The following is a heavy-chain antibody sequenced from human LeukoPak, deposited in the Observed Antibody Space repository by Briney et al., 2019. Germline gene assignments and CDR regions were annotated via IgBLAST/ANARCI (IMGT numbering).Heavy chain of an antibody. CDR3: ARAKRYFDY. J-gene: IGHJ4*02. Sequence: SETLSLTCNVSGGSITSRNYYWGWIRQPPGKGLEWIGSMSYSGSSYYNPSLKSRVTISVDRSKNQFSLKLSSVTAADTAVYYCARAKRYFDYWGQGTLVTVSS. CDR1: GGSITSRNYY. V-gene: IGHV4-39*07. CDR2: MSYSGSS.